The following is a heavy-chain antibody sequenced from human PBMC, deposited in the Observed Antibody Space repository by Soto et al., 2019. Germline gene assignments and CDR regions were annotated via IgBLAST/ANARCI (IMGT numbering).Heavy chain of an antibody. D-gene: IGHD3-9*01. Sequence: QVQLVESGGGVVQPGRSLRLSCAASGFTFSSYGMHWVRQAPGKGLEWVAVISYDGSNKYYADSVKGRFTISRDNSKNTLYLQVNRLGAEDTAVYYWAKDWDGLGSGHPEPRDYFDYGGQGPLVTVSS. CDR2: ISYDGSNK. CDR3: AKDWDGLGSGHPEPRDYFDY. J-gene: IGHJ4*02. V-gene: IGHV3-30*18. CDR1: GFTFSSYG.